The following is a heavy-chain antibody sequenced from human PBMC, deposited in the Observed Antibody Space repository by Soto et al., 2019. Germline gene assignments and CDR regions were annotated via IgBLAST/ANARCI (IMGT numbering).Heavy chain of an antibody. D-gene: IGHD3-22*01. CDR3: ATGGIYYDSSGYHYYYYGMDV. Sequence: GASVKVSCKVSGYTLTELSMHWVRQAPGKGLEWMGGFDPEDGETIYAQKFQGRVTMTEDTSTDTAYMELSSLRSEDTAVYYCATGGIYYDSSGYHYYYYGMDVWGQGTTATVSS. CDR2: FDPEDGET. J-gene: IGHJ6*02. V-gene: IGHV1-24*01. CDR1: GYTLTELS.